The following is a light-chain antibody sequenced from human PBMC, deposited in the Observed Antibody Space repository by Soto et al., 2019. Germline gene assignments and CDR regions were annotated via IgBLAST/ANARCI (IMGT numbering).Light chain of an antibody. J-gene: IGKJ5*01. CDR2: AAS. CDR3: QQSYTTPIT. Sequence: DIQMTQSPSSLSASVGDRVTITCRASQSISNYLNWYQQKPGKAPKLLIYAASSLQSGVPSRFSGSGSGTDFTLIISSLQPEDFATYYCQQSYTTPITFGQGKRLEIK. CDR1: QSISNY. V-gene: IGKV1-39*01.